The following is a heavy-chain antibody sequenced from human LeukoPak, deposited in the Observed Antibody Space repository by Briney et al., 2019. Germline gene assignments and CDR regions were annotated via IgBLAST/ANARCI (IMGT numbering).Heavy chain of an antibody. J-gene: IGHJ6*01. V-gene: IGHV5-51*01. CDR1: GYYLTSYW. CDR3: ASPGIYGMDV. CDR2: IFPGDSDA. Sequence: GESLKISCKGSGYYLTSYWIGWVRQMPGKGLEWMGIIFPGDSDARYSPSFQGQVTISADKSISTAYLQWGSLKASDTAMYYCASPGIYGMDVWGQGTTVTVSS.